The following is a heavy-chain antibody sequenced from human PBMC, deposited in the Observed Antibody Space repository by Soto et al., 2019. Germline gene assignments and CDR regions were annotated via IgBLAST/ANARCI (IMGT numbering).Heavy chain of an antibody. D-gene: IGHD6-6*01. J-gene: IGHJ6*03. CDR1: GGTFSSYT. Sequence: QVQLVQSGAEVKKPGSSVKVSCKASGGTFSSYTISWVRQAPGQGLEWMGRIIPILGIANYAQKFQGRVTITADKSTSTDYMELSSLRSEDTAVYYCASSSSSRYYYYYMDVWGKGTTVTVSS. CDR3: ASSSSSRYYYYYMDV. CDR2: IIPILGIA. V-gene: IGHV1-69*02.